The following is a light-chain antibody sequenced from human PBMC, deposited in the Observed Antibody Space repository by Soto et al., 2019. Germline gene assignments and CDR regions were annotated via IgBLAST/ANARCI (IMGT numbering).Light chain of an antibody. CDR3: QQYGRSPLT. CDR1: QSVSSSY. V-gene: IGKV3-20*01. CDR2: GAS. J-gene: IGKJ4*01. Sequence: EIVLTQSPGTLSLSPGERATLSCRASQSVSSSYLAWYQQKPGQAPRLLIYGASSRATGIPDRFSGSGSGADFTLTISRLEAEDFGLYYCQQYGRSPLTFGGGTKVEIK.